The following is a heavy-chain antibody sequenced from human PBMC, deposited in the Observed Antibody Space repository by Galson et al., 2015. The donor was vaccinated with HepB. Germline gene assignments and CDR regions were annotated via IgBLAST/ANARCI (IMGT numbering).Heavy chain of an antibody. Sequence: SLRLSCAASGFTFNIFGMHWVRQAPGKGLEWVTLISYDGDYKYYTDSVKGRFTISRDNSKNTLYLHMNTLRADDTAVYFCAKPRTYTLNYETSPFDIWGQGTMVTVSS. CDR3: AKPRTYTLNYETSPFDI. CDR2: ISYDGDYK. J-gene: IGHJ3*02. CDR1: GFTFNIFG. V-gene: IGHV3-30*18. D-gene: IGHD1-7*01.